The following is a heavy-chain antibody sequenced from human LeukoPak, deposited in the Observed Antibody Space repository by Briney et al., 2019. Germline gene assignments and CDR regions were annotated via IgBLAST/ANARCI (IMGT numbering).Heavy chain of an antibody. D-gene: IGHD2-2*02. CDR3: ARGGGGYCSSTSCYSRWFDP. J-gene: IGHJ5*02. CDR2: IYYSGST. Sequence: SETLSLTCTVSGGSISSSSYYWGWIRQPPGKGLEWVGSIYYSGSTYYNPSLKSRVTISVDTSKNQFSLKLSSVTAADTAVYYCARGGGGYCSSTSCYSRWFDPWGQGTLVTVSS. V-gene: IGHV4-39*01. CDR1: GGSISSSSYY.